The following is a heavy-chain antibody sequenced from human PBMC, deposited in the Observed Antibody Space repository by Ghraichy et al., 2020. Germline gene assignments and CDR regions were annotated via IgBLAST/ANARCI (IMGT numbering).Heavy chain of an antibody. Sequence: GGSLRLSCAASGFTFSRSWMHWVRQAPGKGLVWVSHIKGDGSDKRYADSVRGRFTISRDNAKNTLFLQMNSLRADDTAVYYCVRDGDNFNFDFWGQGNLVTVSS. V-gene: IGHV3-74*01. CDR2: IKGDGSDK. J-gene: IGHJ4*02. CDR3: VRDGDNFNFDF. D-gene: IGHD4-17*01. CDR1: GFTFSRSW.